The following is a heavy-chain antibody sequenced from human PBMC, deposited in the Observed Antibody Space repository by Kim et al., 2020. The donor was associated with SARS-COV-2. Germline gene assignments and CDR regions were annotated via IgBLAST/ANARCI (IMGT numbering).Heavy chain of an antibody. Sequence: GGSLRLSCAASGFTFSDFYMSWIRQTPGRGLEWLARISPSGGAIFYADSVTGRFRISRDNDKNSLYLQLNSLRAEDQAVYSCARGVPGGYWGQGTL. D-gene: IGHD3-10*01. CDR3: ARGVPGGY. J-gene: IGHJ4*02. CDR1: GFTFSDFY. CDR2: ISPSGGAI. V-gene: IGHV3-11*01.